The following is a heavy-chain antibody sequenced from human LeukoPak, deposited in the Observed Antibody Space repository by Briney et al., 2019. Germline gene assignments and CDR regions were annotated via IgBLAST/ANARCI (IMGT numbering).Heavy chain of an antibody. CDR3: ARSVAVAGTFQH. CDR1: GFTVSSNY. J-gene: IGHJ1*01. Sequence: GRSLRLSCAASGFTVSSNYMSWVRQAPGKGLEWVSVIYSGGSTYYADSVKGRFTISRDNSKNTLYLQMNSLRAEDTAVYYCARSVAVAGTFQHWGQGTLVTVSS. V-gene: IGHV3-53*01. CDR2: IYSGGST. D-gene: IGHD6-19*01.